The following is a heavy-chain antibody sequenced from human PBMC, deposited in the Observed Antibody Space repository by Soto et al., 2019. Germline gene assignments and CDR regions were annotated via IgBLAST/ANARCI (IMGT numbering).Heavy chain of an antibody. V-gene: IGHV1-2*02. Sequence: QVQLVQSGAAVKRPGASVKVSCKASGYTFTGYYIYWLRQAPGQGLEWMGWINPNNGDTNYAQKFQGRVTMTRDSSISTAYLELSRLRSDDTAIYYCARLKSYYDSRGSSDYWGQGTLVTVSS. CDR1: GYTFTGYY. D-gene: IGHD3-22*01. CDR3: ARLKSYYDSRGSSDY. J-gene: IGHJ4*02. CDR2: INPNNGDT.